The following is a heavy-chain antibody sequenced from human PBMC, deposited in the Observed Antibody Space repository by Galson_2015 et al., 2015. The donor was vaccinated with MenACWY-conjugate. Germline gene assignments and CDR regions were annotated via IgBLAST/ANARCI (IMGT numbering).Heavy chain of an antibody. D-gene: IGHD6-13*01. V-gene: IGHV3-30*18. Sequence: SLRFSCEASGLTFSSYGMHWVRQAPGKWLEWVVVISYDGSNKYYAEIVKGRFTISRDISKITVYLQMNSLRAVDTAVYYCANDDSGWYLFSRVSPDFSYWGQGTLVTVSS. CDR2: ISYDGSNK. CDR1: GLTFSSYG. CDR3: ANDDSGWYLFSRVSPDFSY. J-gene: IGHJ4*02.